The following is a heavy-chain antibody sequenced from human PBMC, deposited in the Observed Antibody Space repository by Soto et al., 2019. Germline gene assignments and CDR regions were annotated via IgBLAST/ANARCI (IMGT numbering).Heavy chain of an antibody. D-gene: IGHD3-3*01. CDR2: MNPNSGNT. Sequence: ASVKVSCKASGYTFTSYDINWVRQATGQGLEWMGWMNPNSGNTGYAQKFQGRATMTRNTSISTAYMELSSLRSEDTAVYYCARVSFTYYDFWSGYSTHDAFDIWGQGTMVTVSS. CDR3: ARVSFTYYDFWSGYSTHDAFDI. CDR1: GYTFTSYD. J-gene: IGHJ3*02. V-gene: IGHV1-8*01.